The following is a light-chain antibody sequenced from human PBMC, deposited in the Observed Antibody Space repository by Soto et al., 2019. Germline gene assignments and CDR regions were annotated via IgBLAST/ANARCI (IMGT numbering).Light chain of an antibody. CDR3: QQNGSSGT. V-gene: IGKV3-20*01. J-gene: IGKJ4*02. CDR2: GAS. Sequence: VLTQSPGTLSLSPGERATLSCRASESVSNNYLAWYQQKPGQAPMLLIYGASNRATGIPDRFSGSGSGTDFTLTSSRLEPEDLAVYYCQQNGSSGTFGRGTKVDIK. CDR1: ESVSNNY.